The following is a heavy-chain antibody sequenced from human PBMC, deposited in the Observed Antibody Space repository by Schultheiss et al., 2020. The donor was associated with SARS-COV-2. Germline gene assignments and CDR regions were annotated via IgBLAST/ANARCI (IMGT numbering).Heavy chain of an antibody. Sequence: GGSLRLSCAASGFMFSSYGMHWVRQAPGKGLEWVAVISYDGRNKFYGDSAKGRFTISRDTSKNTLYLQLNSLRGEDTAVYYCVRGSNDWYGIDYWGQGTLVTVSS. D-gene: IGHD6-19*01. CDR1: GFMFSSYG. V-gene: IGHV3-30*03. J-gene: IGHJ4*02. CDR3: VRGSNDWYGIDY. CDR2: ISYDGRNK.